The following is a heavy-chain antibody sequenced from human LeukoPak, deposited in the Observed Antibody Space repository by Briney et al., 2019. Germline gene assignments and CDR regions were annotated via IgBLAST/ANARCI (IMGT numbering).Heavy chain of an antibody. J-gene: IGHJ4*02. CDR3: ARRPGGYDWRAFDF. Sequence: GGSLRLSCAASGFTFSTYAMSWVRQAPGKGLEWVSTISGGGGSTYYADSVKGRFTISRDNSMNTLYLQMNSLRAEDTAVYYCARRPGGYDWRAFDFWGQGILVTVSS. D-gene: IGHD5-12*01. CDR1: GFTFSTYA. V-gene: IGHV3-23*01. CDR2: ISGGGGST.